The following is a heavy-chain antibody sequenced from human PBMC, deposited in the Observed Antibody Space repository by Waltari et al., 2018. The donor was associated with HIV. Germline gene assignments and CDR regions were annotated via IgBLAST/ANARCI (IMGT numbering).Heavy chain of an antibody. V-gene: IGHV3-11*01. Sequence: QVQLVESGGGLVKPGGSLRLSCAASGFTFSDYYMSWIRQAPGKGRAWCSYISSSGITMYYADSVKGRFTISRDNAKNSLYLQMNSLRAEDTAVYYCARDLVYYYDSSGYNWFDPWGQGTLVTVSS. J-gene: IGHJ5*02. CDR2: ISSSGITM. CDR3: ARDLVYYYDSSGYNWFDP. CDR1: GFTFSDYY. D-gene: IGHD3-22*01.